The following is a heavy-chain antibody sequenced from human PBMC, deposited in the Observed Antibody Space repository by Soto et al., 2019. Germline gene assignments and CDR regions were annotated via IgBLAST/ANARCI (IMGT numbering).Heavy chain of an antibody. Sequence: SETLSLTCTVSGGSISSGGYYWSWIRQHPGKGLEWIGYIYYSGSTYYNPSLKSRATISVDTSKNQFSLTLNSAAAADTAVYYCATDSAGRGPFDPWGQGILVTVS. CDR2: IYYSGST. J-gene: IGHJ5*02. CDR3: ATDSAGRGPFDP. D-gene: IGHD3-10*01. CDR1: GGSISSGGYY. V-gene: IGHV4-31*03.